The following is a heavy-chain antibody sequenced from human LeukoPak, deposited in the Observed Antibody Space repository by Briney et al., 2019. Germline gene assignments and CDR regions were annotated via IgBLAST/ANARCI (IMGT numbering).Heavy chain of an antibody. D-gene: IGHD6-13*01. CDR3: ARVKKVGYSSSWFRGVVNFDY. J-gene: IGHJ4*02. V-gene: IGHV4-59*12. CDR2: IYYSGIT. Sequence: SETLSLTCTVSGGSISSYYWSWIRQPPGKGLEWIGHIYYSGITNYNPSLKSRVTISVDTSKNQFSLKMSSVTAADTAVYYCARVKKVGYSSSWFRGVVNFDYWGQGTLVTVSS. CDR1: GGSISSYY.